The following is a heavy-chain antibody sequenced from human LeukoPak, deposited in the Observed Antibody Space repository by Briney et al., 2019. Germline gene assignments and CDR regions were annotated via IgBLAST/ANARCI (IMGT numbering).Heavy chain of an antibody. Sequence: SXXLSCAASXXXXSSXAMTXVXQXPGRGXXWXSSVDGGGGGTYYADSVKGRFTISRDNSKDTLYLQMNGLRAEDTAVYYCAKPPVGGATGFDSWGQGTLVTVSS. CDR2: VDGGGGGT. CDR1: XXXXSSXA. D-gene: IGHD1-26*01. CDR3: AKPPVGGATGFDS. J-gene: IGHJ4*02. V-gene: IGHV3-23*01.